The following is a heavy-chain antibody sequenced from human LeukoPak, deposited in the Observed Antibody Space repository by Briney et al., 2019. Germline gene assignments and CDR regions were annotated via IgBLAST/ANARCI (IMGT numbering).Heavy chain of an antibody. D-gene: IGHD1-26*01. J-gene: IGHJ4*02. CDR1: GFTFSSYN. V-gene: IGHV3-48*02. Sequence: GGSLRLSCAASGFTFSSYNMNWVRQAPVKGLQWVSYIRSSGNTIYYADSVKGRFTISRDDAKNSVYLQMNSLRDEDTAVYYCARYGSYPEAFDYWGQGTLVTVSS. CDR3: ARYGSYPEAFDY. CDR2: IRSSGNTI.